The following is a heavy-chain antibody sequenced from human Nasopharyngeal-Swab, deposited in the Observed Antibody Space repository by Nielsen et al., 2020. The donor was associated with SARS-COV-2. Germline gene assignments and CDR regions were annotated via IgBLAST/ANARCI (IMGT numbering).Heavy chain of an antibody. CDR2: SSSSSSYI. D-gene: IGHD3-3*01. CDR1: GFTFNNYN. J-gene: IGHJ6*02. V-gene: IGHV3-21*01. CDR3: ARDGLDYDFWSAYFMDV. Sequence: GESLKISCAASGFTFNNYNFNWVRQAPGEGLEWVSSSSSSSSYIYYADSVKGRFTISRDNAKNSLYLQMNSLRAEDTAVYYCARDGLDYDFWSAYFMDVWGQGTTVTVSS.